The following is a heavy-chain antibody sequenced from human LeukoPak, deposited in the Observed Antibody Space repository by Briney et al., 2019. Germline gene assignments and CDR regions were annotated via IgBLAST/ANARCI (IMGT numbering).Heavy chain of an antibody. V-gene: IGHV4-30-4*02. J-gene: IGHJ3*02. CDR1: GGSISSGDYY. Sequence: SDTLSLTCTVSGGSISSGDYYWSWIRQPPGKGLEWIGYIYYSGSTYYNPSLKSRVTISVDTSKNQFSLKLSSVTAADTAVYYCARAPFRWAFDIWGQGTMVTVSS. CDR3: ARAPFRWAFDI. CDR2: IYYSGST. D-gene: IGHD5-24*01.